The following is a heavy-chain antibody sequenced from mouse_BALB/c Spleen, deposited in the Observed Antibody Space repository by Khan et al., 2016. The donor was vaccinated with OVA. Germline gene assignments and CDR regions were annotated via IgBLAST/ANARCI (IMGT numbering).Heavy chain of an antibody. J-gene: IGHJ3*01. D-gene: IGHD1-3*01. V-gene: IGHV1S137*01. CDR2: ISSYYSDA. CDR1: GYTFTDFA. Sequence: QVQLQQSGAELVRPGVSVKISCKGSGYTFTDFALHWVKQSHAKSLEWIGVISSYYSDATYNQKFKGKATMTVDKSSSTAYMELARLTSEDSAIYDCVRGSGHSRFGYWGQGTLVTVSA. CDR3: VRGSGHSRFGY.